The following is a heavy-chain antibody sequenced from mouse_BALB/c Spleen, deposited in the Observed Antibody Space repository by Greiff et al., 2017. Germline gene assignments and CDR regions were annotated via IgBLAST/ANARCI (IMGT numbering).Heavy chain of an antibody. J-gene: IGHJ2*01. CDR1: GFAFSSYD. D-gene: IGHD1-1*01. V-gene: IGHV5-12-1*01. Sequence: EVMLVESGGGLVKPGGSLKLSCAASGFAFSSYDMSWVRQTPEKRLEWVAYISSGGGSTYYPDTVKGRFTISRDNAKNTLYLQMSSLKSEDTAMYYCARQDYGSSLDYWGQGTTLTVSS. CDR3: ARQDYGSSLDY. CDR2: ISSGGGST.